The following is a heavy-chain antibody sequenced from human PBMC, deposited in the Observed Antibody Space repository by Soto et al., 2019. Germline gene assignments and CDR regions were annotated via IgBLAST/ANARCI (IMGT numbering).Heavy chain of an antibody. Sequence: GGSLRLSCAASGFISSNFWMSWVRQAPGKGLEWVANIKQDESEKYYVDSVKGRLTISRDNAKKSLYLQMSSLRAEDTAVYYCARDSRTGGFYRLDYWGQGILVTVSS. CDR2: IKQDESEK. CDR3: ARDSRTGGFYRLDY. D-gene: IGHD2-8*02. J-gene: IGHJ4*02. CDR1: GFISSNFW. V-gene: IGHV3-7*05.